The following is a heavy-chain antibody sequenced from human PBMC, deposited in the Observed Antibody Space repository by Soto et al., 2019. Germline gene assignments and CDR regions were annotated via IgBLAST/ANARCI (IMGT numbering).Heavy chain of an antibody. CDR1: GYTFTSCD. CDR2: MNPSTGNT. CDR3: ARRKERSGPHYFDS. J-gene: IGHJ4*02. D-gene: IGHD6-25*01. Sequence: QVQLVQSGAEVKKPGASVKVSCKASGYTFTSCDIHWVRQATGQGLEWMGWMNPSTGNTGFAQEFQGRVTLTRNTSITTAYMERSSLRSEDTAVYFCARRKERSGPHYFDSWGQGALVTVSS. V-gene: IGHV1-8*01.